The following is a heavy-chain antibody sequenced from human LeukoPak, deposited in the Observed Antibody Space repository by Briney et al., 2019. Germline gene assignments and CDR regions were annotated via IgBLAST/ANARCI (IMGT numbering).Heavy chain of an antibody. CDR1: GLTFSNLK. V-gene: IGHV3-48*03. J-gene: IGHJ4*02. CDR3: ASRAGNTQSDSWSGPFDY. CDR2: ISAGGRTT. Sequence: QAGGSLRLSCAVSGLTFSNLKMNWVRQAPGKGLEWVSYISAGGRTTFYADSVTGRFTISRDNAKNSLYLQMSGLRVEDTAVYYCASRAGNTQSDSWSGPFDYWGQGSLVTASS. D-gene: IGHD3-3*01.